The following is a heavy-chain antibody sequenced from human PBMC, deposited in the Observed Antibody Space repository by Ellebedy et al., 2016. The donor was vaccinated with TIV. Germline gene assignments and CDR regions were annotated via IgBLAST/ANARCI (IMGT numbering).Heavy chain of an antibody. CDR2: IYHSGST. J-gene: IGHJ3*02. CDR1: GGSISSSNW. CDR3: ARDSSASYYYENDAFDI. Sequence: SETLSLTCAVSGGSISSSNWWTWVRQPPGKGLEWIGEIYHSGSTNYNPSLKSRITISVDKSKNQFSLKLSSVTAADTAVCYCARDSSASYYYENDAFDIWGQGTMVTVSS. D-gene: IGHD3-22*01. V-gene: IGHV4-4*02.